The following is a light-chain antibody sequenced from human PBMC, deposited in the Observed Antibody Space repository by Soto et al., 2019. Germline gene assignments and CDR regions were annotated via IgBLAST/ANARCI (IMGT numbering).Light chain of an antibody. V-gene: IGKV1-5*03. CDR3: QQYNSYRA. Sequence: DIQMTQSPSSLSASVGDRFTITFRASQSISTWLAWYQQEPGKAPKLLIHKASSLQSGVPSRFSGSGSGTEFTLTISSLQPDDFATYYCQQYNSYRAFGPGTKVDIK. J-gene: IGKJ1*01. CDR2: KAS. CDR1: QSISTW.